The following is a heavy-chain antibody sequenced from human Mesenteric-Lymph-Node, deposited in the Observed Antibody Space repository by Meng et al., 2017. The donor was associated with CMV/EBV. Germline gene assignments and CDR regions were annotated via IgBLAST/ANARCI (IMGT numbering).Heavy chain of an antibody. CDR2: INPSGGST. V-gene: IGHV1-46*01. CDR3: ARDSNNGYCSSTSCYTGSGDY. Sequence: ASVKVSCKASGYTFTSYYMHWVRQAPGQGLEWMGIINPSGGSTSYAQKFQGRVTMTRDTSTSTVYMELSSLRSEDTAVYYCARDSNNGYCSSTSCYTGSGDYWGQGTLVTVSS. D-gene: IGHD2-2*02. J-gene: IGHJ4*02. CDR1: GYTFTSYY.